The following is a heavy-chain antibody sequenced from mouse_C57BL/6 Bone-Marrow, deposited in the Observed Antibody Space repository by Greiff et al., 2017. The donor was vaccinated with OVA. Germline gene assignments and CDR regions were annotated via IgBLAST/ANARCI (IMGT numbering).Heavy chain of an antibody. CDR2: IYPGSGNT. Sequence: VQLQQSGAELVRPGASVKLSCKASGYTFTDYYINWVKQRPGQGLEWIARIYPGSGNTYYNEKFKGQATLTAEKSSSTAYMQLSSLTSEDSAVYVCASGRYSNPFDYWGQGTTLTVAS. CDR3: ASGRYSNPFDY. J-gene: IGHJ2*01. D-gene: IGHD2-5*01. V-gene: IGHV1-76*01. CDR1: GYTFTDYY.